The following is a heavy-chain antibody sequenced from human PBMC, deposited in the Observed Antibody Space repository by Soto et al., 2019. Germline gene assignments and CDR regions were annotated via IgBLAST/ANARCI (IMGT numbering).Heavy chain of an antibody. CDR3: ASSSPGKDSGYGETDY. CDR2: ISSSSSTI. D-gene: IGHD5-12*01. CDR1: GFTFSSYS. J-gene: IGHJ4*02. V-gene: IGHV3-48*02. Sequence: GGSLRLSCAASGFTFSSYSMNWVRQAPGKGLEWVSHISSSSSTIYYADSVKGRFTISRNNAKNSLYLQMNSLRDEDTAVYYCASSSPGKDSGYGETDYWGQGTLVTVSS.